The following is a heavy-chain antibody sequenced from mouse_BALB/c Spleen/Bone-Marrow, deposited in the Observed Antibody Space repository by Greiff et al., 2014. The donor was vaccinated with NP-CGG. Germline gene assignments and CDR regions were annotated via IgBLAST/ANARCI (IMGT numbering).Heavy chain of an antibody. D-gene: IGHD2-1*01. J-gene: IGHJ4*01. Sequence: EVKLVESGAELVEPGASVKLSCTASGFNIKDTFMHWMKQRPEQGLEWNGRIDPANGITKYDPKFQGKATITTDTSSNTAYLQLSSLTSEDTAVYYCASSGNYEGGAMDYWGQGTSVTVSS. CDR3: ASSGNYEGGAMDY. CDR1: GFNIKDTF. V-gene: IGHV14-3*02. CDR2: IDPANGIT.